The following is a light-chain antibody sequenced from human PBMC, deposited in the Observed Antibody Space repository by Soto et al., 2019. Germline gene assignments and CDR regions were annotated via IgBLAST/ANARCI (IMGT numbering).Light chain of an antibody. V-gene: IGKV3-20*01. J-gene: IGKJ5*01. CDR3: QHYVNSPPIT. CDR2: GVS. CDR1: QSVSSSY. Sequence: EIVLTQSPGTLSLSPGERATLSCRASQSVSSSYLAWYQQKPGQAPRLLIYGVSSRATGIPDRFSGSGSGTASTLTISRPEPEDFAVYYCQHYVNSPPITFGQRTRLEIK.